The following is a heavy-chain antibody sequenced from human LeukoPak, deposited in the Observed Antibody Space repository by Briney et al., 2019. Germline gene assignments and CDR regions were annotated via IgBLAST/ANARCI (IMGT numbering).Heavy chain of an antibody. CDR2: ISYDGSQK. CDR3: ARDRRRRPVTMLIHDGFDI. V-gene: IGHV3-30-3*01. D-gene: IGHD4-11*01. J-gene: IGHJ3*02. CDR1: EFTFSNYA. Sequence: PGGSLRLSCAASEFTFSNYAMHWVRQAPGKGLEWVAVISYDGSQKYYTDSVKGRFTMSRDNSKNTLYVQMNSLRVEDTAVYYCARDRRRRPVTMLIHDGFDIWGQGTMVTVSS.